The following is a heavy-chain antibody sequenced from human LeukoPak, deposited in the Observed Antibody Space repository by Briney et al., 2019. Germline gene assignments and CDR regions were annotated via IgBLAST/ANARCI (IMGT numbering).Heavy chain of an antibody. CDR2: INHSGST. V-gene: IGHV4-34*01. Sequence: PSETLSLTCAVYGGSFSGYYWGWIRQPPGKGLEWIGEINHSGSTNYNPSLKSRVTISVDTSKNQFSLKLSSVTAADTAVYYCAREGVWLGKNWFDPWGQGTLVTVSS. CDR1: GGSFSGYY. J-gene: IGHJ5*02. CDR3: AREGVWLGKNWFDP. D-gene: IGHD6-19*01.